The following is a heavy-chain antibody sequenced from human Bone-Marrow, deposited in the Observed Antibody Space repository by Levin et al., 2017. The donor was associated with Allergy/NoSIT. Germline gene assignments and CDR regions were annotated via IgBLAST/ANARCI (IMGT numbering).Heavy chain of an antibody. Sequence: SETLSLTCTVSGASISSHYWSWIRQPPGKGLEWIGSIYYSGSPNYNPSLKSRVTISLDTSKNQFSLKLSSVTAADTAVYYCARAGMIIFGGSQFDYWGQGTLVTVSS. CDR3: ARAGMIIFGGSQFDY. J-gene: IGHJ4*02. V-gene: IGHV4-59*08. CDR2: IYYSGSP. D-gene: IGHD3-16*01. CDR1: GASISSHY.